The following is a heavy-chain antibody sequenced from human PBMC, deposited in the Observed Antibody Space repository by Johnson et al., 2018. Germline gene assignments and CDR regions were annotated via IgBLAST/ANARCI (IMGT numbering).Heavy chain of an antibody. D-gene: IGHD3-22*01. CDR1: GYTFSSYD. V-gene: IGHV1-8*01. J-gene: IGHJ3*02. CDR3: GRDPSGRYDSSGDALDI. Sequence: QVQLVQSGAEVKKPGASVRVSCKASGYTFSSYDINWVRQATGQGLEWMGWMNPNSGNTGYLETFKGRVITTSNTSTSTDYMELSSLTSEDTAVYYCGRDPSGRYDSSGDALDIWCQGTMVTVSS. CDR2: MNPNSGNT.